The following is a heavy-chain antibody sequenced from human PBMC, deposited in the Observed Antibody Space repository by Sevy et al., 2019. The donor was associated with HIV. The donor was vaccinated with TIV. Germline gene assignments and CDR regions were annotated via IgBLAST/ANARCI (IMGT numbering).Heavy chain of an antibody. D-gene: IGHD4-17*01. V-gene: IGHV4-59*01. CDR1: GGSFSTYS. CDR2: IYDSGHT. J-gene: IGHJ3*02. CDR3: AREKGTVTILSAFDI. Sequence: SETLSLTCTVSGGSFSTYSWNWIRQSPGKGLEWIGYIYDSGHTNYNPSLKSRVTISVDTSKNQFSLKLNSVTAADTTVYYCAREKGTVTILSAFDIWGQGTRVTVSS.